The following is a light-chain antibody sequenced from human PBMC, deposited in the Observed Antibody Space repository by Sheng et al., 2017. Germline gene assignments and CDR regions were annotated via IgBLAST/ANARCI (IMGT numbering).Light chain of an antibody. CDR2: GAS. CDR1: QSVSSSY. CDR3: LQHNSYPLT. Sequence: EFVLTQSPGTLSLSPGERATLSCRASQSVSSSYLAWYQQKPGQAPRLLIYGASSRATGIPDRFSGSGSGTDFTLTISRLEPEDFAIYYCLQHNSYPLTFGGGTKVEIK. V-gene: IGKV3-20*01. J-gene: IGKJ4*01.